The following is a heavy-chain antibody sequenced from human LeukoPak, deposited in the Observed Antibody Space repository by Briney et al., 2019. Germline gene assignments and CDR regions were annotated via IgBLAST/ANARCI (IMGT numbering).Heavy chain of an antibody. Sequence: PSETLSLTCTVSGGSISSYYWSWIRKPPGRGLEYIGFIYYSGSTKYNPSLKSRVTISVDTSKNQFYLKLNPVTAADTAVYYCARRSESGYSFDNWGQGTLVTVSS. J-gene: IGHJ4*02. CDR3: ARRSESGYSFDN. CDR1: GGSISSYY. D-gene: IGHD5-12*01. CDR2: IYYSGST. V-gene: IGHV4-59*01.